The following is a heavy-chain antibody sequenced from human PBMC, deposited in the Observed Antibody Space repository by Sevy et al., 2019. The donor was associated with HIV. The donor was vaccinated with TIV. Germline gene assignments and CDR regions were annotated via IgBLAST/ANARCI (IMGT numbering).Heavy chain of an antibody. CDR2: IKSKADGGTT. J-gene: IGHJ6*02. D-gene: IGHD2-21*02. Sequence: GGSLRLSCVASGFTFSYAWMSWVRQAPGKGLEWLGRIKSKADGGTTDYAPPVKGRFTISRDDSKNTLYLQMNSLKTEETAVYYCSTDPIIVLLVTDGMDVWGQGTTVTVSS. CDR1: GFTFSYAW. CDR3: STDPIIVLLVTDGMDV. V-gene: IGHV3-15*01.